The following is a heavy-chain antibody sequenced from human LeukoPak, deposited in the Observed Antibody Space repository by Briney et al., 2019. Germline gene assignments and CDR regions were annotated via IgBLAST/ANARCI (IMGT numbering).Heavy chain of an antibody. CDR2: INPNSGGT. Sequence: ALVKVSCKASGYTFTGYYMHWLRQAPGQGLEWMGWINPNSGGTNYAQKFQGRVTMTRDTSISTAYMELSRLRSDDTAVYYCARDALRYSYAPGYWGQGTLVTVSS. CDR3: ARDALRYSYAPGY. CDR1: GYTFTGYY. V-gene: IGHV1-2*02. J-gene: IGHJ4*02. D-gene: IGHD5-18*01.